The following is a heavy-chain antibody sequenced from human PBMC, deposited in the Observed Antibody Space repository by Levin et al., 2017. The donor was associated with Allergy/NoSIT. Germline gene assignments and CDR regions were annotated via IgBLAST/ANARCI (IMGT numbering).Heavy chain of an antibody. CDR1: GFTFSNAW. CDR2: IKSKTDGGTT. CDR3: TTEYSSGWGHYWYFDL. J-gene: IGHJ2*01. Sequence: GGSLRLSCAASGFTFSNAWMSWVRQAPGKGLEWVGRIKSKTDGGTTDYAAPVKGRFTISRDDSKNTLYLQMNSLKTEDTAVYYCTTEYSSGWGHYWYFDLWGRGTLVTVSS. D-gene: IGHD6-19*01. V-gene: IGHV3-15*01.